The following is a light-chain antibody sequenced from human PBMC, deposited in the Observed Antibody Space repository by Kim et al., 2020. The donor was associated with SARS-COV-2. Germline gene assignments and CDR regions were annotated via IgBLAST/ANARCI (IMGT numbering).Light chain of an antibody. CDR2: KDK. CDR1: PLPKQF. V-gene: IGLV3-25*03. Sequence: PGQTARITCSGDPLPKQFVYWYQHKAGQAPMLVMYKDKERPSGIPERFSGSGSGTTVTLTITGVLPEDEADYYCQSGSSSGTVLVFGGGTQLTVL. J-gene: IGLJ3*02. CDR3: QSGSSSGTVLV.